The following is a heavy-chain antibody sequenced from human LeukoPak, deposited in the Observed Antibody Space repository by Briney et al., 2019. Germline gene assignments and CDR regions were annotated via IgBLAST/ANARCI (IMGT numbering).Heavy chain of an antibody. Sequence: PSETLSLTCAVYGGSFSGYYWSWIRQPPGKGLEWIGEINHSGRTNYNPSLKSRVTISVDTSKNQFSLKLSSVTAADTAVYYCARGLWRRWLNWGQGTLVTVSS. CDR2: INHSGRT. J-gene: IGHJ4*02. V-gene: IGHV4-34*01. CDR1: GGSFSGYY. CDR3: ARGLWRRWLN. D-gene: IGHD4-23*01.